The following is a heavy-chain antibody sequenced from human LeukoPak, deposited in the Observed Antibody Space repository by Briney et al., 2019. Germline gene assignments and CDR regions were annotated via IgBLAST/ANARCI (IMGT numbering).Heavy chain of an antibody. J-gene: IGHJ4*02. Sequence: SETLSLTCAVYGGFLSGYYWTWIRQPPGKGLEWIGEIDHTGKINYNPSLKSRVTMSRDTSKNQFSLKLTSVTAADTAVYYCARGVIRGVRVLGYWGQGVLVTVSS. CDR2: IDHTGKI. CDR1: GGFLSGYY. V-gene: IGHV4-34*01. D-gene: IGHD3-10*01. CDR3: ARGVIRGVRVLGY.